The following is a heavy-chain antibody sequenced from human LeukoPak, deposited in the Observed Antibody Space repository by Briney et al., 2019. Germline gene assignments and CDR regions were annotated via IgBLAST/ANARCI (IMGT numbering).Heavy chain of an antibody. V-gene: IGHV3-48*04. Sequence: GGSLRLSCAASGFIFSDYSMNWVRQAPGKGLEWISNIRGSRSGLGSGMYYADSVRGRFTISRDGAKNSLYLQMSSLRAEDTAFYYCARDNNWGFDYWGQGALVNVSS. CDR1: GFIFSDYS. J-gene: IGHJ4*02. D-gene: IGHD7-27*01. CDR2: IRGSRSGLGSGM. CDR3: ARDNNWGFDY.